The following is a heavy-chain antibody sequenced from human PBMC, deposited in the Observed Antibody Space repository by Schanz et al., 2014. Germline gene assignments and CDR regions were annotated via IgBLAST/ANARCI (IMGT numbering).Heavy chain of an antibody. D-gene: IGHD3-22*01. CDR2: INTHTGNP. Sequence: QVRLVQSGAEVKKPGASVKVSCKASGYTFTSYDIGWVRQAPGQGLEWMGWINTHTGNPTYAQGFTGRFVFSLDTSVSTAYLQISSLKADDTAVYYCAREDYLDSSGYSCGYWGQGTLATVSS. CDR3: AREDYLDSSGYSCGY. V-gene: IGHV7-4-1*02. CDR1: GYTFTSYD. J-gene: IGHJ4*02.